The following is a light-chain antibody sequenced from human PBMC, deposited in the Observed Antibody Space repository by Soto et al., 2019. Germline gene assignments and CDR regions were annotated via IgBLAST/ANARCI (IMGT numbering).Light chain of an antibody. V-gene: IGKV1-39*01. CDR1: QSISNY. CDR3: QQTYTTLIFT. Sequence: DIQMTQSPSSLSASVGDRVTITCRASQSISNYLNWYQQKPGKAPNLLIYAASSLQSGVPSRFSGSGSGTDFTLTISSLQPEDFATYFCQQTYTTLIFTFGPGTKVDIK. J-gene: IGKJ3*01. CDR2: AAS.